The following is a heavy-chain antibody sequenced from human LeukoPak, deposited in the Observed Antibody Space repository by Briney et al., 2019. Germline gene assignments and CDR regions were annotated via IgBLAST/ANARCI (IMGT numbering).Heavy chain of an antibody. CDR3: GRVIAGAIDY. CDR2: INLDGSER. J-gene: IGHJ4*02. V-gene: IGHV3-7*01. CDR1: CFIFRGHS. Sequence: GGSLRLFCRASCFIFRGHSITCLREAPGKGLEWVANINLDGSERFYVDFVKGRFTISRDNADNSMYLQMNSLRAEDTAVYYCGRVIAGAIDYWGQGTLVTVSS. D-gene: IGHD6-13*01.